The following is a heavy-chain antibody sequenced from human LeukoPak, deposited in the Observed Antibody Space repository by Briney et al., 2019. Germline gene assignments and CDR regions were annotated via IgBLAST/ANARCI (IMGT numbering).Heavy chain of an antibody. CDR1: GDSVSSNSAA. CDR2: TYYRSKWYN. V-gene: IGHV6-1*01. CDR3: ARFAGGYLDAFDM. J-gene: IGHJ3*02. D-gene: IGHD3-22*01. Sequence: SQTLSLTCAISGDSVSSNSAAWNWIRQSPSRGLEWLGRTYYRSKWYNDYTGSVKSRIAINPDTSKNQFSLHLNSVTPADTAVYYCARFAGGYLDAFDMWGQGTMVTVSS.